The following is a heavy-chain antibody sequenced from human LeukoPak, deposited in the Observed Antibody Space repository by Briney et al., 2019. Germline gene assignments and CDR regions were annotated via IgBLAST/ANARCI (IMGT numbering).Heavy chain of an antibody. V-gene: IGHV4-59*01. D-gene: IGHD5-24*01. CDR2: IYYSGST. CDR1: GGSISSYY. Sequence: PSETLSLTCIVSGGSISSYYWSWIRQPPGKGLEWIGYIYYSGSTNYNPSLKSRVTISVDTSKNQFSLKLSSVTAADTAVYYCARGGMATTTFDYWGQGTLVTVSS. J-gene: IGHJ4*02. CDR3: ARGGMATTTFDY.